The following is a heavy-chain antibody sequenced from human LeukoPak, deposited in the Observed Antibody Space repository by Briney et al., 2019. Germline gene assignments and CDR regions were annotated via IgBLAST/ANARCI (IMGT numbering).Heavy chain of an antibody. CDR3: ARDIMPFYCSSTSCSDY. CDR1: GGSVSSGSYY. CDR2: IYYSGST. J-gene: IGHJ4*02. D-gene: IGHD2-2*01. Sequence: SETLSLTCTVSGGSVSSGSYYWSWIRQPPGKGLEWIGYIYYSGSTNYNPSLKSRVTISVDTSKNQFSLKLSSVTAAGTAVYYCARDIMPFYCSSTSCSDYWGRGTLVTVS. V-gene: IGHV4-61*01.